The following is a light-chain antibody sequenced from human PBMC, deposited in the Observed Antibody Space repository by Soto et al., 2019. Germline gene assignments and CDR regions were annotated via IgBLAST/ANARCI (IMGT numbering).Light chain of an antibody. V-gene: IGKV2-30*02. CDR1: QSLVHSDGIAY. CDR3: MQGTHWPIT. J-gene: IGKJ5*01. CDR2: KVS. Sequence: DVVMTQSPLSLPVTLGQPASISCRSNQSLVHSDGIAYFSWFXQRPGRSPRRLIYKVSNRDSGVPARFRGSGSGTGCALKISRVEAEDVGVYYFMQGTHWPITFGQGTRMEIK.